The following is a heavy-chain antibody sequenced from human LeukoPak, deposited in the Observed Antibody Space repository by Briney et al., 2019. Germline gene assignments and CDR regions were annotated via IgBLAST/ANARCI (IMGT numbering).Heavy chain of an antibody. CDR1: GGSISSGGYY. J-gene: IGHJ6*03. V-gene: IGHV4-31*03. CDR3: ATLSGGYYYYYYMDV. CDR2: IYYSGST. D-gene: IGHD3-16*01. Sequence: PSETLSLTCTVSGGSISSGGYYWSWIRQHPGKGLEWIGYIYYSGSTYYNPSLKSRVTISVDTSKNQFSLKLSSVTAADTAVYYWATLSGGYYYYYYMDVWGKGTTVTVSS.